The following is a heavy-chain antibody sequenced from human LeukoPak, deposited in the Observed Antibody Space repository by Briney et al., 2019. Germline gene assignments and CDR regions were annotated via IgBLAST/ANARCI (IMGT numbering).Heavy chain of an antibody. CDR3: ARDLWNFYDDSGYNRDFDS. CDR1: TSC. CDR2: IGTYGGDT. D-gene: IGHD3-22*01. J-gene: IGHJ5*01. V-gene: IGHV1-18*01. Sequence: GASVKVSCKATSCISWVRQAPGQGLEWMGWIGTYGGDTYYAQKFQGRITVTTDTSTSTVYMELRNLRSGDTAVYYCARDLWNFYDDSGYNRDFDSWGQGTLVTVSS.